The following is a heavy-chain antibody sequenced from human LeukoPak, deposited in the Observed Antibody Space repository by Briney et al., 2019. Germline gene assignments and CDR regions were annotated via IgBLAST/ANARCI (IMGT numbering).Heavy chain of an antibody. CDR2: VGIAGVT. CDR3: AREGRMGTADAFDV. J-gene: IGHJ3*01. CDR1: GFTFNNYE. D-gene: IGHD1-14*01. V-gene: IGHV3-13*01. Sequence: GGSLRLSCAASGFTFNNYEMHWVRHTAGKGLEWVSAVGIAGVTFYASSVKGRFSISRDNAESSLFLQMNSLRAGDTAVYYCAREGRMGTADAFDVWGQGTMVTVSS.